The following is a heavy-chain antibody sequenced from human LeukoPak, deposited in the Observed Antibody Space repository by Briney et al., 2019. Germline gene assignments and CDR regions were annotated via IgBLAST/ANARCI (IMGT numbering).Heavy chain of an antibody. V-gene: IGHV4-59*08. CDR2: IHYSGNT. J-gene: IGHJ4*02. D-gene: IGHD3-9*01. CDR3: ARHGRDSGYFDLLLNYVDQ. Sequence: PSETLSLTCTVPGHSIKGYSWRWIRQPPRKGLEWIGCIHYSGNTHCNPSLESRVNLSVDTSKNQYPQKLSSVTAAETDVDSVARHGRDSGYFDLLLNYVDQWGQGALVTVSS. CDR1: GHSIKGYS.